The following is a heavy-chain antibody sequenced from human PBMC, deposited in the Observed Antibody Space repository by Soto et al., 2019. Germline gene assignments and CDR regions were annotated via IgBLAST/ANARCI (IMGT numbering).Heavy chain of an antibody. CDR1: GGSISSGDYY. J-gene: IGHJ6*02. Sequence: PSETLPLTCTVSGGSISSGDYYWSWIRQPPGKGLEWIGYIYYSGSTYYNPSLKSRVTISVDTSKNQFSLKLSSVTAADTAVYYCARPVPVYYYGMDVWGQGTTVTVSS. CDR2: IYYSGST. V-gene: IGHV4-30-4*01. CDR3: ARPVPVYYYGMDV. D-gene: IGHD2-2*01.